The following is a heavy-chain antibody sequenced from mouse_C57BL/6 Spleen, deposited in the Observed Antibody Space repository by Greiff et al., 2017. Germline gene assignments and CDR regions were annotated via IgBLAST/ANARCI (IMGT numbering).Heavy chain of an antibody. J-gene: IGHJ3*01. V-gene: IGHV1-55*01. Sequence: QVQLQQPGAELVKPGASVKMSCKASGYTFTSYWITWVKQRPGQGLEWIGDIDPGGGSTNYNEKFKSKATLTVDKSSSTAYMQLSSLTSEDSAVYYCAMGNSDYYDVRFAYWGQGTLVTVAA. CDR2: IDPGGGST. CDR1: GYTFTSYW. CDR3: AMGNSDYYDVRFAY. D-gene: IGHD1-1*01.